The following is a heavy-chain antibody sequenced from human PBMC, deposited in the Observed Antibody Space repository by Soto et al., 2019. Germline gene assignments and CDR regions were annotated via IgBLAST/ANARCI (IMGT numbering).Heavy chain of an antibody. J-gene: IGHJ4*02. CDR2: IYYSGST. CDR3: AASTRYSYGYDY. CDR1: GGSISSSDYY. V-gene: IGHV4-30-4*01. Sequence: QVQLQESGPGLVKPSQTLSLTCTVSGGSISSSDYYWSWIRQPPGKGLEWIGYIYYSGSTYYNPSRKSRVTISVDTSKNQFSLKLSSVTAADTAVYYCAASTRYSYGYDYWGQGTLVTVSS. D-gene: IGHD5-18*01.